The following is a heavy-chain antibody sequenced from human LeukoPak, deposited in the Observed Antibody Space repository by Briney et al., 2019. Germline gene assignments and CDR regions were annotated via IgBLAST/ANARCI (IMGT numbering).Heavy chain of an antibody. J-gene: IGHJ3*02. D-gene: IGHD1-1*01. Sequence: PSQTLSLTCTVSGGSISSGGYYWSWLRQPPGKGLEWIGYIYHSGSTYYNPSLKSRVTISVDRSKNQFSLKLSSVTAADTAVYYCARDSKVHDAFDIWGQGTMVTVSS. CDR3: ARDSKVHDAFDI. CDR1: GGSISSGGYY. CDR2: IYHSGST. V-gene: IGHV4-30-2*01.